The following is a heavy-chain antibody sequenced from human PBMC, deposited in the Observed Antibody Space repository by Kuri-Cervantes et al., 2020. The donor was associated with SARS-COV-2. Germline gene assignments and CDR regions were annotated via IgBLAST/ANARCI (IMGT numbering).Heavy chain of an antibody. CDR2: INHSGST. CDR3: ARYLYGSGSYYNSYYFDY. Sequence: ESLKISCAVYGGSFSGYYWGWIRQPPGKGLEWIGEINHSGSTNYNPSLKSRVTISVDTSKNQFSLKLSSVTAADTAVYYCARYLYGSGSYYNSYYFDYWGQGTLVTVSS. V-gene: IGHV4-34*01. D-gene: IGHD3-10*01. CDR1: GGSFSGYY. J-gene: IGHJ4*02.